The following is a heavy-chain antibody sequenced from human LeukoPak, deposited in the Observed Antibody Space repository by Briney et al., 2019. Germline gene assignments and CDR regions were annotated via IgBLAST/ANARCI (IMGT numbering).Heavy chain of an antibody. V-gene: IGHV3-11*04. J-gene: IGHJ4*02. CDR1: GFTFSDYY. CDR3: ARDLSGIAGYTYGRGIDY. Sequence: PGGSLRLSCAASGFTFSDYYVSWIRQAPGKGLEWVSYISSSGSTIYYADSVKGRFTISRDNAKNSLYLQMNSLRAEDTAVYYCARDLSGIAGYTYGRGIDYWGQGTLVTVSS. CDR2: ISSSGSTI. D-gene: IGHD5-18*01.